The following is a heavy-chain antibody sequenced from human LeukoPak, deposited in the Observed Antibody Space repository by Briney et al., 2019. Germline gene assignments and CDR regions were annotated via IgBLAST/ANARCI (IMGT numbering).Heavy chain of an antibody. D-gene: IGHD2/OR15-2a*01. V-gene: IGHV3-23*01. CDR2: IRGGAENT. CDR1: GFTFSTYS. J-gene: IGHJ5*02. Sequence: PGGSLRLSCAASGFTFSTYSMSWVRQAPGKGLEWVSAIRGGAENTYYADSVRGRFTISRDNYKDTLTLQMNSLRAEDTAIYYCAILSWDGRGTFSWGQGTLVTASS. CDR3: AILSWDGRGTFS.